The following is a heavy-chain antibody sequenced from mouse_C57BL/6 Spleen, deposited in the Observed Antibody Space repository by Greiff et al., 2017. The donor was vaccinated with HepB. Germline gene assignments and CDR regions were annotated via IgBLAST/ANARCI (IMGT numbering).Heavy chain of an antibody. J-gene: IGHJ4*01. CDR3: ARNDGARGMDY. CDR2: ISSGSSTS. D-gene: IGHD2-3*01. CDR1: GFTFSDYG. V-gene: IGHV5-17*01. Sequence: EVQVVESGGGLVKPGGSLKLSCAASGFTFSDYGMHWVRQAPEKGLEWVAYISSGSSTSYYADTVKGRFTISRDNAKNTLFLQMTSLRSEDTAMYYCARNDGARGMDYWGQGTSVTVSS.